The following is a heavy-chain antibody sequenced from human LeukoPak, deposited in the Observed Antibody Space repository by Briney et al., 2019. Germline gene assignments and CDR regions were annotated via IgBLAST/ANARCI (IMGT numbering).Heavy chain of an antibody. V-gene: IGHV1-69*01. CDR2: IIPIFGTG. J-gene: IGHJ4*02. CDR1: GGTFSSYA. D-gene: IGHD3-22*01. CDR3: ARGWDNSGQIPFFY. Sequence: SVKVSCKASGGTFSSYAISWVRQAPGQGLEWMGGIIPIFGTGNYAQKFQGRVTISADESTTTAYMELSSLRSEDTAVYYCARGWDNSGQIPFFYWGQGTLVTVSS.